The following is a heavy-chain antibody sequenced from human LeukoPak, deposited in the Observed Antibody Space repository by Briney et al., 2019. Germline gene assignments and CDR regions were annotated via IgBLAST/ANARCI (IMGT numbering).Heavy chain of an antibody. V-gene: IGHV3-7*01. CDR3: ARASGYSYGYPLYHYYYYYMDV. J-gene: IGHJ6*03. CDR1: GFTFSSYW. Sequence: GGSLRLSCAASGFTFSSYWMSWVRQAPGKGLEWVANIKQDGSEKYYVDSVKGRFTISRDNAKNSLYLQMNSLRAEDTAVYYCARASGYSYGYPLYHYYYYYMDVWGKGTTVTVSS. CDR2: IKQDGSEK. D-gene: IGHD5-18*01.